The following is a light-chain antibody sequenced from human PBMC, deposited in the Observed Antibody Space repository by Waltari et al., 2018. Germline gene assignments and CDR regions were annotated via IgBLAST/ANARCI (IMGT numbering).Light chain of an antibody. Sequence: DIVMTQSPDSLSVSLRERATINCQSSLSILHRSANKNQLCCYQQKSGQSPKLLIYGASTRESGVPDRFSGSGSGTDCTLTISSLQTEDVAVYYCQQYYSTPFTCGPGTKVDIK. CDR1: LSILHRSANKNQ. CDR2: GAS. V-gene: IGKV4-1*01. J-gene: IGKJ3*01. CDR3: QQYYSTPFT.